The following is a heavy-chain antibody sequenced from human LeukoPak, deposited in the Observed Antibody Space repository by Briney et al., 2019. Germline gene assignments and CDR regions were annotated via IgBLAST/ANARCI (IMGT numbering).Heavy chain of an antibody. CDR3: AKGRSGWYEGLDY. D-gene: IGHD6-19*01. CDR2: ISHGGDSA. J-gene: IGHJ4*02. V-gene: IGHV3-23*01. CDR1: GFTFSTYA. Sequence: PGGSLRLSCTASGFTFSTYAMTWVRQAPGKGLEWVSVISHGGDSAWYADSVKGRFTISRDNSKSTLFLQMNSLRVDDTAIYYCAKGRSGWYEGLDYWGQGILVTVSS.